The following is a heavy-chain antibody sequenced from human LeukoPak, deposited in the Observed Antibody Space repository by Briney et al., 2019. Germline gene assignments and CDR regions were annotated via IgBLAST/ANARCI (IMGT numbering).Heavy chain of an antibody. CDR2: IYYSGST. CDR3: ARGGLYIYDY. D-gene: IGHD3-10*01. V-gene: IGHV4-39*01. J-gene: IGHJ4*02. Sequence: SETLSLTCTVSGGSISSSSYYWGWIRQPPGKELEWIGSIYYSGSTYYNPSLKSRVTISVDTSKNQFSLKLSSVTAADTAVYYCARGGLYIYDYWGQGTLVTVSS. CDR1: GGSISSSSYY.